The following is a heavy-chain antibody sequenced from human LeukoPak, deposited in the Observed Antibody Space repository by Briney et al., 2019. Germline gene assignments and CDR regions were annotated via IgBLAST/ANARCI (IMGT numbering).Heavy chain of an antibody. V-gene: IGHV5-51*01. Sequence: GESLKISCKGSGYSFTSYWIGWVRQMPGKGLEWMGIIYPGDSDTRYSPSFQGQVTISADKSISTAYLQWSSLKASDTAMYYCARRGIAAARELNDAFDIWGQGTMVTVSS. D-gene: IGHD6-13*01. CDR1: GYSFTSYW. J-gene: IGHJ3*02. CDR2: IYPGDSDT. CDR3: ARRGIAAARELNDAFDI.